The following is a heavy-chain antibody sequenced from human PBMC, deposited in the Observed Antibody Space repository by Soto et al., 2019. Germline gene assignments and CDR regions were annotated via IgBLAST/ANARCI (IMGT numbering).Heavy chain of an antibody. CDR1: GYSFTSYW. J-gene: IGHJ6*02. CDR2: IDPSDSYT. Sequence: GESLKISCKGSGYSFTSYWISWVRQMPGKGLEWMGRIDPSDSYTNYSPSFQGHVTISADKSISTAYLQWSNLKASDTAMYYCASSGGVVPAATTDYYYGMDVWGQGTTVTVSS. D-gene: IGHD2-2*01. CDR3: ASSGGVVPAATTDYYYGMDV. V-gene: IGHV5-10-1*01.